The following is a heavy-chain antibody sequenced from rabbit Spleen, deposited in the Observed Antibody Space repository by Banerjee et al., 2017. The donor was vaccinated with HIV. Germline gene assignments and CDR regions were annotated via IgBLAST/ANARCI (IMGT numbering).Heavy chain of an antibody. Sequence: QEQLVESGGGLVQPEGSQTLTCTASAFSFNNNVYLCWVRQAPGKGLEWIGCIHAASANTYYASWAKGRFTISKTSSTTVTLQMTSLTAADTATYFCARDSGSSFSSYGMDLWGPGTLVTVS. CDR1: AFSFNNNVY. CDR2: IHAASANT. D-gene: IGHD8-1*01. J-gene: IGHJ6*01. CDR3: ARDSGSSFSSYGMDL. V-gene: IGHV1S45*01.